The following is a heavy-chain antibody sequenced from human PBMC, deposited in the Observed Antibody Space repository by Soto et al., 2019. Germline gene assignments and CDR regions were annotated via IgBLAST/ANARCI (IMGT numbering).Heavy chain of an antibody. CDR1: GYTFTSYG. J-gene: IGHJ4*02. CDR2: ISAYNGNT. Sequence: QVQLVQSGAEVKKPGASVKVSCKASGYTFTSYGISWVRQAPGQGLEWMGWISAYNGNTNYAQKLQGRVTMTTDTSTSTAYMELRRLRSDDTAVYYCARRTYDNVWGSHVQTPYYFDYWGQGTLVTVSS. V-gene: IGHV1-18*01. D-gene: IGHD3-16*01. CDR3: ARRTYDNVWGSHVQTPYYFDY.